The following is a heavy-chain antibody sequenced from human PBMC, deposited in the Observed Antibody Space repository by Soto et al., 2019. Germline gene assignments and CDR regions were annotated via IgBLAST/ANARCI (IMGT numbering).Heavy chain of an antibody. CDR2: IYWDDDK. CDR3: VQSRCGGDCLQSYPSHSYYGLGV. D-gene: IGHD2-21*01. J-gene: IGHJ6*02. V-gene: IGHV2-5*02. CDR1: GFSLSTTGVG. Sequence: QITLKESGPTLVKPTQTLTLTCTFSGFSLSTTGVGVGWIRQPPGKALEWLALIYWDDDKRYSPSLKSRLTITKDTSKNQVVLTMTYMDPVDTATYYCVQSRCGGDCLQSYPSHSYYGLGVWGQGTTVTVSS.